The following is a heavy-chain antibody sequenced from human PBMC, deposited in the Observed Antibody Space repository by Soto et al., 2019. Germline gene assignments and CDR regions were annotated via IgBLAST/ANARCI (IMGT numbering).Heavy chain of an antibody. Sequence: EVQLVESGGGLVQPGGSLRLSCAASGFIFTTYSMSWVRQAPGKGLEWVSDISSNSATIYYSDSVQGRFTISRDNAKSSLFLQMNSLRDEDTAVYYCARHFYGYFDFWGQGALVTVSS. D-gene: IGHD3-16*01. CDR2: ISSNSATI. V-gene: IGHV3-48*02. CDR3: ARHFYGYFDF. J-gene: IGHJ4*02. CDR1: GFIFTTYS.